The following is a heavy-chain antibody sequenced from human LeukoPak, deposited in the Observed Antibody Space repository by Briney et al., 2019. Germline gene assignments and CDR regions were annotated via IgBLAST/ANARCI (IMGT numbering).Heavy chain of an antibody. J-gene: IGHJ4*02. Sequence: ASVKVSCKASGYTFTGYYMHWVRQAPGQGLVWMGWINPNSGGTNYAQKFQGRVTMTRDTSISTAYMELSRLRSDDTAVYYCARVRDGIQVWLIPYWGQGTLVTVSS. CDR3: ARVRDGIQVWLIPY. D-gene: IGHD5-18*01. CDR1: GYTFTGYY. V-gene: IGHV1-2*02. CDR2: INPNSGGT.